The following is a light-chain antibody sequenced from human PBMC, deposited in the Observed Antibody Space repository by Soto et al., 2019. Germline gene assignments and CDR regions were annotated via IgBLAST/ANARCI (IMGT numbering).Light chain of an antibody. CDR2: EVT. V-gene: IGLV2-8*01. CDR3: SSYADSNSLV. CDR1: SSDIGGYDY. J-gene: IGLJ2*01. Sequence: QSALTQPPSASGSPGQSVTISCTGTSSDIGGYDYVSWYQQPPGKAPQVIIYEVTKRRSGVPDRFSGSKSGNTASLTVSGLQAEDEADYYCSSYADSNSLVFGGGTKLTVL.